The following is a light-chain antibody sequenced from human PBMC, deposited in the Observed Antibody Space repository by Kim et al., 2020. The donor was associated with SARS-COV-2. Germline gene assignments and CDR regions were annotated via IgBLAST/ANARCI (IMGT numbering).Light chain of an antibody. J-gene: IGLJ2*01. Sequence: ALRRAVSITCQRDSLRSYDASWYQQKPGQAPLLVLYKKNNRPSGIPDRFSGSSSGNTASLTIVGAQAEDEADYYCNSRESGVNHVVFGGGTQLTVL. CDR1: SLRSYD. V-gene: IGLV3-19*01. CDR2: KKN. CDR3: NSRESGVNHVV.